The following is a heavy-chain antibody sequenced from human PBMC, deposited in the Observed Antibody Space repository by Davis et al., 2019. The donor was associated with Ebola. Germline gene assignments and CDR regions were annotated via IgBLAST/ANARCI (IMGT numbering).Heavy chain of an antibody. D-gene: IGHD5-18*01. CDR2: IGTAGDT. V-gene: IGHV3-13*01. J-gene: IGHJ5*02. CDR3: ARASLRYSAAYGGWLDP. Sequence: PGGSLRLSCAASGFTFSSYDMHWVRQATGKGLEWVSAIGTAGDTYYPGSVKGRFTISKDNAKNTLYLQMNGLRSDDTAIYYCARASLRYSAAYGGWLDPWGQGTLVIVSS. CDR1: GFTFSSYD.